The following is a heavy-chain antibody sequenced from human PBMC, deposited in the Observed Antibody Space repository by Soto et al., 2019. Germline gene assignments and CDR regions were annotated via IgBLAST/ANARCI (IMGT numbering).Heavy chain of an antibody. CDR3: ARLYSGYVFDY. D-gene: IGHD5-12*01. CDR1: CGPFGGFY. V-gene: IGHV4-34*01. J-gene: IGHJ4*02. CDR2: IYHSGST. Sequence: SETLSLTCAVNCGPFGGFYWSWVRQPPGKGLEWIGEIYHSGSTNYNPSLKSRVTISVDKSKNQFSLKLSSVTAADTAVYYCARLYSGYVFDYWGQGTLVTVSS.